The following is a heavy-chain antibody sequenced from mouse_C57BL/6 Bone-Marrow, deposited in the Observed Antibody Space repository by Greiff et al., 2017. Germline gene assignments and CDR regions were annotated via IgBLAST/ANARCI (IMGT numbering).Heavy chain of an antibody. J-gene: IGHJ4*01. V-gene: IGHV1-81*01. CDR2: IYPRSGNT. CDR3: ARRGYYAMDY. Sequence: VQLQQSGAELARPGASVKLSCKASGYTFTSYGISWVKQRAGQGLEWIGEIYPRSGNTYYNEKFKGKATLTADKSSSTAYMELRSLTSEDSAVYFCARRGYYAMDYWGQGTSVAVSS. CDR1: GYTFTSYG.